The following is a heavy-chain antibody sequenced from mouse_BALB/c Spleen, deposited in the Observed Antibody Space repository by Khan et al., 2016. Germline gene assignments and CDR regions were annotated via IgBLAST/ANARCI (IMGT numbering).Heavy chain of an antibody. J-gene: IGHJ3*01. CDR3: AIGGDYGGFES. D-gene: IGHD2-13*01. CDR1: GYTFTNYG. Sequence: QIQLVQSGPELKKPGETVKISCKASGYTFTNYGMNWVKQAPGKGLKWMGWINTYTGESTYAADFKGRFAIPLNTSASTAYLQFNNFKNEDTAAYFCAIGGDYGGFESWGQGTLVTVSA. V-gene: IGHV9-3-1*01. CDR2: INTYTGES.